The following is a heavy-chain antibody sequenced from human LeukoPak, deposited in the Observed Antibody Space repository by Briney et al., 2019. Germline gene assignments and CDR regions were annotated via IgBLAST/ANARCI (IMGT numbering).Heavy chain of an antibody. CDR3: ARGESDP. V-gene: IGHV3-7*03. D-gene: IGHD3-10*01. CDR1: GFPFSGDW. CDR2: IKGDGRGK. J-gene: IGHJ5*02. Sequence: PGRSLRLSCAASGFPFSGDWMTWVRQAPGKGLQWVASIKGDGRGKYYVDSVKGRFTVSRDNAKKSLYLQMDSLRVEDMGMYYCARGESDPWGQGTLVTVSS.